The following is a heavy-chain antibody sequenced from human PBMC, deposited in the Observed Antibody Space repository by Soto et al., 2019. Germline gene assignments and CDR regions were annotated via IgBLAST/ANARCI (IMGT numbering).Heavy chain of an antibody. CDR2: TYSSGGA. CDR1: GGSINGNNYS. Sequence: LQESGPGLVKPSETLSLTCSISGGSINGNNYSWGWIRQPPGRGLEWIGNTYSSGGAYYDPSFKSPASISDDTSKSQVFRKLTSVTAADTAIYYCARTRGSAVYFYFYGLDVWGHGTTVTVSS. D-gene: IGHD3-10*01. J-gene: IGHJ6*02. V-gene: IGHV4-39*07. CDR3: ARTRGSAVYFYFYGLDV.